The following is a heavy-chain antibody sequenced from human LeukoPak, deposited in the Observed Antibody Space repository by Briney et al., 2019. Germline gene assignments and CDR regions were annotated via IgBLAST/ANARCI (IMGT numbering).Heavy chain of an antibody. CDR3: ARDSFQSGSLDY. Sequence: GRSLRLSCAASGFTFRNYGMHWVRQAPGKGLEWVALIWYDGSNKYYADSVKGRFTISRDNSKNMLYLQMNSLRTEDTAVYYCARDSFQSGSLDYWGQGTTVTVSS. J-gene: IGHJ4*03. D-gene: IGHD5-12*01. V-gene: IGHV3-33*01. CDR1: GFTFRNYG. CDR2: IWYDGSNK.